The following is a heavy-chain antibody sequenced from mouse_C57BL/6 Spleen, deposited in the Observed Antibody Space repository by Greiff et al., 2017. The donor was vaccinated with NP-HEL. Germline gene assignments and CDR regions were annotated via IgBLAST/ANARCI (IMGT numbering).Heavy chain of an antibody. CDR1: GYSFTSYY. D-gene: IGHD1-1*01. J-gene: IGHJ3*01. Sequence: VQLQQSGPELVKPGASVKISCKASGYSFTSYYIHWVKQRPGQGLEWIGWIYPGSGNTKYNEKFKGKATLTADTSSSTAYMQLSSLTSEDSAVYSCAREGVYYGSSYGWFAYWGQGTLVTVSA. V-gene: IGHV1-66*01. CDR2: IYPGSGNT. CDR3: AREGVYYGSSYGWFAY.